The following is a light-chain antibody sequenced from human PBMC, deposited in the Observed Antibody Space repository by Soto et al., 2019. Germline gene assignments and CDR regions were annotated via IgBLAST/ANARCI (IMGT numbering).Light chain of an antibody. CDR1: SSDIGSYNL. CDR3: CSYAGSSTFVYV. Sequence: QSVLTQPASVSGSPGQSITISCTGTSSDIGSYNLVSWYQQHPGKAPNLMIYEVSKRPSGVSNRFSGSKSGNTASLTISWLQAEDEADYYCCSYAGSSTFVYVFGTGTKVTVL. V-gene: IGLV2-23*02. CDR2: EVS. J-gene: IGLJ1*01.